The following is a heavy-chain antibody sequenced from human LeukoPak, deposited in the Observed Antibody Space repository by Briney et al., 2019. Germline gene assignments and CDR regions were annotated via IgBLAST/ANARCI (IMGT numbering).Heavy chain of an antibody. Sequence: SETLSLTCTVSVGSISSGSYYWDWIRQPPGKGLEWIGCMHYGGSTDYNPSLKSRATISADTSKNQFSLRLYSVTAADTAVYYCARHVYDRTGRPFDYWGQGTLLTVSS. CDR3: ARHVYDRTGRPFDY. J-gene: IGHJ4*02. V-gene: IGHV4-39*01. D-gene: IGHD3/OR15-3a*01. CDR1: VGSISSGSYY. CDR2: MHYGGST.